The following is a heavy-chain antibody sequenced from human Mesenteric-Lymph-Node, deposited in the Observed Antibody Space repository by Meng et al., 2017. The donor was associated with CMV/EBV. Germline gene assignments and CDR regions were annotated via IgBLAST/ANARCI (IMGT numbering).Heavy chain of an antibody. CDR3: ARVRPPQLKDEAVWFDP. Sequence: YTFTRHGISWVRQAPGPGLEWVGWISAYNGNTNYAQKLQGSVTMTTDTSTSTAYMELRSRRSDDTAVYYCARVRPPQLKDEAVWFDPWGQGTLVTVSS. V-gene: IGHV1-18*04. D-gene: IGHD5-24*01. J-gene: IGHJ5*02. CDR1: YTFTRHG. CDR2: ISAYNGNT.